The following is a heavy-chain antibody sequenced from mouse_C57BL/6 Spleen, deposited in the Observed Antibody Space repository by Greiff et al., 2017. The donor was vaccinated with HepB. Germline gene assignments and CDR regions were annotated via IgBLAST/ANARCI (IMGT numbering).Heavy chain of an antibody. V-gene: IGHV3-6*01. CDR3: ARGGPFDYDVAMDY. CDR1: GYSITSGYY. J-gene: IGHJ4*01. Sequence: EVKLQESGPGLVKPSQSLSLTCSVTGYSITSGYYWNWIRQFPGNKLEWMGYISYDGSNNYNPSLKNRISITRDTSKNQFFLKLNSVTTEDTATYYCARGGPFDYDVAMDYWGQGTSVTVSS. D-gene: IGHD2-4*01. CDR2: ISYDGSN.